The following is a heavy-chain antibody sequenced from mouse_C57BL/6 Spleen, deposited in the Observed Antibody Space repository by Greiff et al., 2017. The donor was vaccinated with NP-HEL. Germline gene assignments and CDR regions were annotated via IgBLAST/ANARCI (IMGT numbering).Heavy chain of an antibody. J-gene: IGHJ1*03. CDR1: GYTFTSYW. V-gene: IGHV1-50*01. CDR3: ARSVVATLDFDV. Sequence: QVQLQQPGAELVKPGASVKLSCKASGYTFTSYWMQWVKQRPGQGLEWIGEIDPSDSYTNYNQKFKGKATLTVDTSSSTAYMQISSLTSEDSAVYYCARSVVATLDFDVWGTGTTVTVSS. CDR2: IDPSDSYT. D-gene: IGHD1-1*01.